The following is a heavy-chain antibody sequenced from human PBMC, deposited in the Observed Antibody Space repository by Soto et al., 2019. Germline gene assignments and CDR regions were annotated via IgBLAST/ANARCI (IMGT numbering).Heavy chain of an antibody. D-gene: IGHD3-22*01. V-gene: IGHV1-2*02. Sequence: VKVSCKASGYTFTGYYMHWVRQAPGQGLEWMGWINPNSGGTNYAQKFQGRVTMTRDTSISTAYMELSRLRSDDTAVYYCARDRADSSGYYYVGSWFDPWGQGTLVTVSS. CDR1: GYTFTGYY. CDR3: ARDRADSSGYYYVGSWFDP. J-gene: IGHJ5*02. CDR2: INPNSGGT.